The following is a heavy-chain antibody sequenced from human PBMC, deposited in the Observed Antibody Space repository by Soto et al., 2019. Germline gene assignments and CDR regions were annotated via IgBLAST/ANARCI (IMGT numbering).Heavy chain of an antibody. CDR2: IYSGGST. CDR1: GFTVSSNY. Sequence: EVQLVESGGGLIQPGGSLRLSCAASGFTVSSNYMSWVRQAPGKGLEWVSVIYSGGSTYYADSVKGRFTISRDNSKNPLYLQMNSLRAEDTAVYYCARAIRTQRWLQSGGGMYSFDYWGQGTLVTVSS. CDR3: ARAIRTQRWLQSGGGMYSFDY. D-gene: IGHD5-12*01. V-gene: IGHV3-53*01. J-gene: IGHJ4*02.